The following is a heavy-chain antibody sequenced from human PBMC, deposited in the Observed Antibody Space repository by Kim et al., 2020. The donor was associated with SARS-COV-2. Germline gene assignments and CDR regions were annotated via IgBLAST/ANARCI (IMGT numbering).Heavy chain of an antibody. V-gene: IGHV4-31*02. CDR3: ARRGNYYYYGMDV. Sequence: YTPSLKSRVTISVDTSKSQFSLKLSSVTAADTAVYYCARRGNYYYYGMDVWGQGTTVTVSS. D-gene: IGHD3-16*01. J-gene: IGHJ6*02.